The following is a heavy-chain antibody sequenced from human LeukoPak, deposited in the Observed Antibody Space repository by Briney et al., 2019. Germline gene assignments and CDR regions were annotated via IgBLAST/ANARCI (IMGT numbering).Heavy chain of an antibody. V-gene: IGHV3-23*01. CDR2: ISGSGGST. D-gene: IGHD3-3*01. CDR3: ASGAGDTIFGPGTAFDI. CDR1: GFTFSSYA. Sequence: QPGGSLRLSCAASGFTFSSYAMSWVRQAPGKGLEWVSAISGSGGSTYYADSVKGRFTISRDNSKNTLYLQMNSLRAEDTAVYYCASGAGDTIFGPGTAFDIWGQGTMVTVSS. J-gene: IGHJ3*02.